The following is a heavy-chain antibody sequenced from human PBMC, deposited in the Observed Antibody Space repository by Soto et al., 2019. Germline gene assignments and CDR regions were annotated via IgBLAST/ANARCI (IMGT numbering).Heavy chain of an antibody. Sequence: ASVKVSCKASGYTFTGYYMHWVRQAPGQGLEWMGWINPNSGGTNYAQKFQGWVTMTRDTSISTAYMELSRLRSDDTAVYYCARSHIVVVVAATPGAFAFDIWGQGTMVTVSS. CDR3: ARSHIVVVVAATPGAFAFDI. CDR1: GYTFTGYY. D-gene: IGHD2-15*01. V-gene: IGHV1-2*04. J-gene: IGHJ3*02. CDR2: INPNSGGT.